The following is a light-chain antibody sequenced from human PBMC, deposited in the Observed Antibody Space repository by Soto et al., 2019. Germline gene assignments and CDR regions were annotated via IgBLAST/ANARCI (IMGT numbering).Light chain of an antibody. CDR3: SSYAGSNNFVV. V-gene: IGLV2-8*01. J-gene: IGLJ2*01. CDR2: EVS. Sequence: QSALTQPPSASGSPGQSVTISCTGTRSDVGGYNYVSWYQQHPGKAPKLMIYEVSKRPSGVPDRFSGSKSGNTASLTVSGLQAEDEADYYCSSYAGSNNFVVFGGGTNVTVL. CDR1: RSDVGGYNY.